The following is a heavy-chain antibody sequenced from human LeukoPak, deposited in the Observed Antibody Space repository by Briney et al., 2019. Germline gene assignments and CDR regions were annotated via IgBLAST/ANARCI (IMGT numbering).Heavy chain of an antibody. CDR1: GFTFSSYF. V-gene: IGHV3-21*01. CDR3: ARDQGDAYYSFDF. J-gene: IGHJ4*02. Sequence: PGGSLRLSCAASGFTFSSYFMNWVRQAPGKGLEWVSSISSTSSYIYYADSVKGRFTISTDNAKNSLYLQMNSPRAEDTAVYYCARDQGDAYYSFDFWGQGTLVTVSS. D-gene: IGHD5-24*01. CDR2: ISSTSSYI.